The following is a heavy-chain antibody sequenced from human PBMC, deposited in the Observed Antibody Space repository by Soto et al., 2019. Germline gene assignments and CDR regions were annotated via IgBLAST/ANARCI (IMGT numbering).Heavy chain of an antibody. CDR3: AREGSYSAYNFAHGIQLWSFDF. D-gene: IGHD5-12*01. J-gene: IGHJ4*02. V-gene: IGHV4-4*07. Sequence: PSETLSLTCTVSGGPINTFYWSWVRQPAGKGLEWIGRIFSSGSTSFNPSLESRVAMSVDTSKNHFSLNLSSVTAADMAVYYCAREGSYSAYNFAHGIQLWSFDFWGQGAPVTVSS. CDR2: IFSSGST. CDR1: GGPINTFY.